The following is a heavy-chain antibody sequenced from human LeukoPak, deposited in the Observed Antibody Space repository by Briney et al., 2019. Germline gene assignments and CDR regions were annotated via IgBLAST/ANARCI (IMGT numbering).Heavy chain of an antibody. V-gene: IGHV1-18*01. Sequence: ASVKVSCKASGYTFTSYGISWVRQAPGQGLEWMGWISAYNGNTNYAQKLQGRVTMTTDTSTSTAYMELRSLRSDDTAVYYCARVLAAAGTNYFDYWGQGTLVTVSS. CDR1: GYTFTSYG. CDR2: ISAYNGNT. CDR3: ARVLAAAGTNYFDY. J-gene: IGHJ4*02. D-gene: IGHD6-13*01.